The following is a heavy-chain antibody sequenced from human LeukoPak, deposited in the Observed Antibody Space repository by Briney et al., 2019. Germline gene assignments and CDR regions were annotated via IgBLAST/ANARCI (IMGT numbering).Heavy chain of an antibody. CDR2: INSGGST. D-gene: IGHD3-16*01. J-gene: IGHJ5*02. CDR1: GLTVSSNH. Sequence: GGSLRLSCAASGLTVSSNHMSWVRQAPGKGLEWVSGINSGGSTSYTDSVKGRFTISRDNSKNTLYLQMNSLRAEDTAVYYCARTWGYRFDPWGQGTLVTVSS. V-gene: IGHV3-53*01. CDR3: ARTWGYRFDP.